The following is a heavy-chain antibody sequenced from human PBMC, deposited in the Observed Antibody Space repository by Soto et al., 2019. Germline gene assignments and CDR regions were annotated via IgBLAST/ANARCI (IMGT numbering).Heavy chain of an antibody. Sequence: EVQLVESGGGLVKPGGSLRLSCAASGFTFSSYSMNWVRQAPGKGLEWVSSISSSSSYIYYADSVKGRVTISRDNAKNSLELQMISLRAEDTAVYFCARDTYFYGSGSYGPWGQGTLVTVSS. J-gene: IGHJ5*02. CDR3: ARDTYFYGSGSYGP. V-gene: IGHV3-21*01. D-gene: IGHD3-10*01. CDR2: ISSSSSYI. CDR1: GFTFSSYS.